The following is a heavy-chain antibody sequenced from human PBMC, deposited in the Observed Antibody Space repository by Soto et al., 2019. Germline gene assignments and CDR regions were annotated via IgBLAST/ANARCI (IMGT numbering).Heavy chain of an antibody. Sequence: PGGSLRLSCAASGFTFSSYAMSWVRQAPGKGLEWVSAISGSGGSTCYADSVKGRFTISRDNSKNTLCLQMNSLRAEDTAVYYCAKAMYYYDSSGYYVPKYYYYGMDVWGQGTTVTVSS. D-gene: IGHD3-22*01. V-gene: IGHV3-23*01. CDR1: GFTFSSYA. CDR2: ISGSGGST. CDR3: AKAMYYYDSSGYYVPKYYYYGMDV. J-gene: IGHJ6*02.